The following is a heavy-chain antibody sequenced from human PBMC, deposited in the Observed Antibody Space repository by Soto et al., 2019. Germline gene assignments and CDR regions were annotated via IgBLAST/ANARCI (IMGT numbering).Heavy chain of an antibody. D-gene: IGHD2-21*02. CDR3: ARGVSLLTYYYYMDV. CDR1: GVTFSTYA. J-gene: IGHJ6*03. V-gene: IGHV3-23*01. CDR2: ISGSGVSK. Sequence: PGGSLRLSCAASGVTFSTYAMSWVRQAPGKGLEWVSTISGSGVSKYFADSVKGRFTISRDNSKNTLYLQMNSLRAEDTAVYYCARGVSLLTYYYYMDVWGKGTTVTVSS.